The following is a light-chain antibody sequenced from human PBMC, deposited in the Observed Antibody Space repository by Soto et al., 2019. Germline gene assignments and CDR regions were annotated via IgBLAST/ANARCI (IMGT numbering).Light chain of an antibody. J-gene: IGKJ1*01. V-gene: IGKV1-5*03. CDR2: KAS. CDR3: QQYKTYWT. CDR1: QSVSSW. Sequence: DIQMTQSPSTLSASVGDRVTITCRASQSVSSWLAWFQQKPGKAPKLLIYKASNLQSGVSSRFSGSGSGTEFTLTISSLQPDDFATYYCQQYKTYWTFGPGTKVDIK.